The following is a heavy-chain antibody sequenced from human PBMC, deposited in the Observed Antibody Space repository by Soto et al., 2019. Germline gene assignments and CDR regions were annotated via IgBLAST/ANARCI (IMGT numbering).Heavy chain of an antibody. Sequence: ETLSLTCTVSGGSISSSSYYWGWIRQPPGKGLEWIGSIYYSGSTYYKPSLKSRVTISVDTSKNQFSLKLSSVTAAYTAVYYCLIFLTIFGVVIIPPYGMDVWGQGTTVTVSS. D-gene: IGHD3-3*01. CDR1: GGSISSSSYY. J-gene: IGHJ6*02. CDR2: IYYSGST. CDR3: LIFLTIFGVVIIPPYGMDV. V-gene: IGHV4-39*01.